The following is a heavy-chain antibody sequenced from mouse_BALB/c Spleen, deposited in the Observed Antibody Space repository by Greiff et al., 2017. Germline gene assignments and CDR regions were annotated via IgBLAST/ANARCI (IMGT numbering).Heavy chain of an antibody. CDR2: ISYSGST. V-gene: IGHV3-2*02. J-gene: IGHJ3*01. Sequence: EVNLVESGPGLVKPSQSLSLTCTVTGYSITSDYAWNWIRQFPGNKLEWMGYISYSGSTSYNPSLKSRISITRDTSKNQFFLQLNSVTTEDTATYYCARGELFAYWGQGTLVTVSA. CDR1: GYSITSDYA. CDR3: ARGELFAY.